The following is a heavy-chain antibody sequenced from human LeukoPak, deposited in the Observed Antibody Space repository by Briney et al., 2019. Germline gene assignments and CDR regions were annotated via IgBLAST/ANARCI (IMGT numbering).Heavy chain of an antibody. CDR2: ISGSGGSR. CDR3: AKLREWELPDLFDY. CDR1: GFTFNNFA. V-gene: IGHV3-23*01. D-gene: IGHD1-26*01. J-gene: IGHJ4*02. Sequence: GGSLRLSCAASGFTFNNFAMSWVRQAPGKGLEWVSGISGSGGSRFYTDSVKGRFTISGDNSKNTLYLQMNSLRAEDTAVYYCAKLREWELPDLFDYWGQGTLVTVSS.